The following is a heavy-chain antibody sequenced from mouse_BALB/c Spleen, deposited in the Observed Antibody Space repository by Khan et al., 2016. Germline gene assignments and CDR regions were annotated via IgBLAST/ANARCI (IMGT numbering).Heavy chain of an antibody. D-gene: IGHD1-1*01. Sequence: QIQLVQSGPELKKPGKTVKISCKASGYTFTNYGMNWVKQAPGKGLKWMGWINTYSGESTYADDFKGRFAFSLETSANTAYLQINNLKNEATATDCCATYRYYYGSSSYFDVWGAGTTVTVSS. CDR2: INTYSGES. CDR1: GYTFTNYG. V-gene: IGHV9-3-1*01. J-gene: IGHJ1*01. CDR3: ATYRYYYGSSSYFDV.